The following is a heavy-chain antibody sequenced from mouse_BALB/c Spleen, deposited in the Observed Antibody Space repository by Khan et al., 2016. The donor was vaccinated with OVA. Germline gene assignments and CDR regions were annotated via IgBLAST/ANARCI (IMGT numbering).Heavy chain of an antibody. D-gene: IGHD2-1*01. V-gene: IGHV1S81*02. CDR3: ARSGYGTPFAF. CDR1: GFTFSSYY. J-gene: IGHJ3*01. Sequence: QVQLQQPGAELVKPGASVKLSCKASGFTFSSYYMYWVKQRPGQGLEWIGGINPNNGRTNFNEKFKTKATLTVDKSSSTAYMQLSSLTSEDSAVYYCARSGYGTPFAFWGQGTLVTVSA. CDR2: INPNNGRT.